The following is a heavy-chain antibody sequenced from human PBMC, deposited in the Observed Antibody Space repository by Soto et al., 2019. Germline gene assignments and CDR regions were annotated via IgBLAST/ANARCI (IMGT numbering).Heavy chain of an antibody. V-gene: IGHV3-53*05. D-gene: IGHD5-12*01. CDR1: GFTVSSANY. Sequence: GGSLRLSCVVSGFTVSSANYMSWVRQAPGKGLEWVSVIYPGDTTFYADSVKGRFTISRDNSKNTLYLQMNSLRAEDTAFYYCARDHDEDFGYDLDYFDYRGRGTLVTVSS. CDR2: IYPGDTT. J-gene: IGHJ4*02. CDR3: ARDHDEDFGYDLDYFDY.